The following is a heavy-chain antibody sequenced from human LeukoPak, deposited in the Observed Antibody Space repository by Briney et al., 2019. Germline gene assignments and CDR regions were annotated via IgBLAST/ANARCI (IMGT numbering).Heavy chain of an antibody. J-gene: IGHJ4*02. CDR3: ARTYSGYDYGY. Sequence: GASVKVSCKASGYTFTSYYMHSVRQAPGQGLEWMGIINPSGGSTSYAQKSQGRVTMTRDTSTGTVYMELSSLRSEDTAVYYCARTYSGYDYGYWGQGTLVTVSS. D-gene: IGHD5-12*01. V-gene: IGHV1-46*01. CDR2: INPSGGST. CDR1: GYTFTSYY.